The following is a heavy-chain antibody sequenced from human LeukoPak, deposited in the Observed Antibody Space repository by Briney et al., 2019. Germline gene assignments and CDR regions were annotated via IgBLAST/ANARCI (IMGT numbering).Heavy chain of an antibody. CDR1: GFTFSSYG. J-gene: IGHJ4*02. D-gene: IGHD4-17*01. V-gene: IGHV3-30*18. CDR2: ISYDGSNK. CDR3: AKGHDYGDYDY. Sequence: PGGSLRLSCAASGFTFSSYGMHWVRQAPGKGLEWVAVISYDGSNKYYADSVKGRFTISRDNSKNTLYLQMNSLRAEDAAVYYCAKGHDYGDYDYWGQGTLVTVSS.